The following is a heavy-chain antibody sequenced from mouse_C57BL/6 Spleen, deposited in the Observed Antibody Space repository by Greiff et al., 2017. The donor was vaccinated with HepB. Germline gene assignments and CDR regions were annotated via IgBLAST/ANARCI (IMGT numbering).Heavy chain of an antibody. Sequence: QVQLQQPGAELVMPGASVKLSCKASGYTFTSYWMHWVKQSPGQGLEWIGEIHPSDSYTNYNQKFKGKSTLTVDKSSSTAYMQLSSLTSEDSAVYYCARFYSNFLDYWGQGTTLTVSS. V-gene: IGHV1-69*01. J-gene: IGHJ2*01. CDR3: ARFYSNFLDY. CDR2: IHPSDSYT. D-gene: IGHD2-5*01. CDR1: GYTFTSYW.